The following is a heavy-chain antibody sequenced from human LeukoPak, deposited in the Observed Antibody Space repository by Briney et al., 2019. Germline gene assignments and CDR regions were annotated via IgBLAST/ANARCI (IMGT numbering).Heavy chain of an antibody. D-gene: IGHD3-22*01. Sequence: ASVKVSCKASGYTFTGYYMHWVRQATGKGLEWMGWINPNSGGTNYAQKFQDRVTMTRDTSISTAYMELSRLRSDDTAVYYCARDVSSYYDSSGYFDYWGQGTLVTISS. CDR2: INPNSGGT. J-gene: IGHJ4*02. CDR3: ARDVSSYYDSSGYFDY. CDR1: GYTFTGYY. V-gene: IGHV1-2*02.